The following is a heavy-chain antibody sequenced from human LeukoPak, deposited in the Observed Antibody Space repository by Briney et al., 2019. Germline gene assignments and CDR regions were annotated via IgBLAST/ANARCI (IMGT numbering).Heavy chain of an antibody. V-gene: IGHV3-21*06. CDR1: GFTFSSYS. Sequence: GGSLRLSCAASGFTFSSYSMNWVRQAPGKGLEWVSSISSSSSSYIYYADSVKGRFTISRDNAENSLYLQMDSLRVEDTAVYYCTRGMDHINYAWFDPWGQGTLVIVSS. J-gene: IGHJ5*02. D-gene: IGHD4-11*01. CDR3: TRGMDHINYAWFDP. CDR2: ISSSSSSYI.